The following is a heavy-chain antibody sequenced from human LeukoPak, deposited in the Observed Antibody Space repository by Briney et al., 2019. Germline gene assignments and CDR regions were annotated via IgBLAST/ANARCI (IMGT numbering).Heavy chain of an antibody. CDR2: IIPIFVTA. Sequence: ASVKVSCKASGGTFSSYAISWVRQAPGQGLEWMGGIIPIFVTANYAQKFQGRVTITADESTSTAYMELSSLRSEDTAVYYCARTYDSSGSVPPDYFDYWGQGTLVTVSS. D-gene: IGHD3-22*01. CDR3: ARTYDSSGSVPPDYFDY. CDR1: GGTFSSYA. V-gene: IGHV1-69*13. J-gene: IGHJ4*02.